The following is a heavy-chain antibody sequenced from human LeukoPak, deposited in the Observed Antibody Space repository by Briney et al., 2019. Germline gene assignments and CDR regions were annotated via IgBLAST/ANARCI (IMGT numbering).Heavy chain of an antibody. V-gene: IGHV1-69*04. CDR3: ARDGCITGLHGALDY. J-gene: IGHJ4*02. CDR1: GYTFTGYY. D-gene: IGHD1-20*01. Sequence: GASVKVSCKASGYTFTGYYMHWVRQAPGQGLEWMGRIIPILGIANYAQKFQGRVTITADKSTSTAYMELSSLRSEDTAVYYCARDGCITGLHGALDYWGQGTLVTVSS. CDR2: IIPILGIA.